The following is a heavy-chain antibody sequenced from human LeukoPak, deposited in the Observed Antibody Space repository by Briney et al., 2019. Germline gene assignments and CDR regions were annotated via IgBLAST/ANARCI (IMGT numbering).Heavy chain of an antibody. CDR2: IIPIFGTA. V-gene: IGHV1-69*01. CDR1: GGTFSSYA. Sequence: SVKVSCKASGGTFSSYAISWVRQAPGQGLEWMGGIIPIFGTANYAQKFQGRVTITPDESTSTAYMELSSLRSEDTAVYYCARPGIAAAGTVSFDYWGQGTLVTVSS. D-gene: IGHD6-13*01. CDR3: ARPGIAAAGTVSFDY. J-gene: IGHJ4*02.